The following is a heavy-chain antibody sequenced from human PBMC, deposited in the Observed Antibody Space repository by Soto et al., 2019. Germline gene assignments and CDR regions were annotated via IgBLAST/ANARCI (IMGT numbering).Heavy chain of an antibody. D-gene: IGHD3-10*01. CDR1: GFTFNSYG. CDR3: AKTKEPTGSGKDDAFDI. J-gene: IGHJ3*02. V-gene: IGHV3-30*18. Sequence: PGGSLILSCAASGFTFNSYGMHWVRQAPGKGLEWVAVISYDGSNKYYADSVKGRFTISRDNSKNTLYLQMNSLRAEDTAVYYCAKTKEPTGSGKDDAFDIWGQGT. CDR2: ISYDGSNK.